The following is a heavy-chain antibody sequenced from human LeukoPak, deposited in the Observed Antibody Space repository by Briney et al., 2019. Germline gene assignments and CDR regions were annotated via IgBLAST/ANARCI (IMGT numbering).Heavy chain of an antibody. CDR2: INHSGST. Sequence: SETLSLTCAVYGGSFSGYYWSWIRQPPGKGLEWIGEINHSGSTNYNPSLKSRVTISVDTSKNQFSLKLSSVTAADTAVYYCARGRNPELRYFDWLLAQNFDYWGQGTLVTVSS. V-gene: IGHV4-34*01. D-gene: IGHD3-9*01. CDR1: GGSFSGYY. CDR3: ARGRNPELRYFDWLLAQNFDY. J-gene: IGHJ4*02.